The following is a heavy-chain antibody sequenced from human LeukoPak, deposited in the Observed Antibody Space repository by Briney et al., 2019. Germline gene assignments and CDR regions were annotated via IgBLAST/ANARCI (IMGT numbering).Heavy chain of an antibody. CDR1: GFTFSSYS. V-gene: IGHV3-21*01. CDR3: ARDPGNYVIWFDP. Sequence: PGGSLRLSCAASGFTFSSYSMNWVRQAPGKGLEWVSSISSSSSYIYYADSVEGRFTISRDNAKNSLYLQMNSLRAEDTAVYYCARDPGNYVIWFDPWGQGTLVTVSS. J-gene: IGHJ5*02. CDR2: ISSSSSYI. D-gene: IGHD4-11*01.